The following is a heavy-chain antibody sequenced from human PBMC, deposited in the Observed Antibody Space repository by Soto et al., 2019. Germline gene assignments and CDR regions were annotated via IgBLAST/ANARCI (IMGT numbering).Heavy chain of an antibody. CDR3: ARETLRHLDF. J-gene: IGHJ4*02. CDR2: IWYDGSNT. CDR1: GFTFSGNG. D-gene: IGHD3-16*01. Sequence: PGGALRLSCRTAGFTFSGNGMHWVRQAPGKGLEWVAIIWYDGSNTYYADSVKGRFTVSRDNSKDTLYLQMNRLGAEDTAVYFCARETLRHLDFWGQGTLVTVSS. V-gene: IGHV3-33*01.